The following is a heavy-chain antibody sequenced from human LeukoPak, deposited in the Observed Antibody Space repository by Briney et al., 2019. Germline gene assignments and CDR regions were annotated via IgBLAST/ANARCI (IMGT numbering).Heavy chain of an antibody. CDR2: INPNSGGT. J-gene: IGHJ5*02. V-gene: IGHV1-2*02. CDR3: ARDHQWLVRANNRFDP. CDR1: GYTFTGYY. D-gene: IGHD6-19*01. Sequence: ASVKVSCKASGYTFTGYYMHWVRQAPGQGLEWMGWINPNSGGTNYAQKFQGRVTMTRDTSISTAYMELSRLRSDDTAVYYCARDHQWLVRANNRFDPWGQGTLVTVSS.